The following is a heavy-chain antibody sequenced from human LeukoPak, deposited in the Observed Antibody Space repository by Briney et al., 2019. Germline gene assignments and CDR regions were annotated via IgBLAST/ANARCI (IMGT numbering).Heavy chain of an antibody. CDR2: IYPGDSDT. J-gene: IGHJ5*02. CDR3: ARRITVTTGVYWFDT. CDR1: GYSFTTYW. Sequence: GESLKISCKGSGYSFTTYWIGWVRQMPGKGLEWMGIIYPGDSDTTYSPSFQGQVTISADKSINTAYVQWSSLEASDTAMYYCARRITVTTGVYWFDTWGQGTLVTVSS. D-gene: IGHD4-17*01. V-gene: IGHV5-51*01.